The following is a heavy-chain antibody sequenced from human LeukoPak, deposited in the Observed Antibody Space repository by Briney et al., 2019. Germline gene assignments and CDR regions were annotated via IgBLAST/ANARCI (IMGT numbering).Heavy chain of an antibody. D-gene: IGHD3-22*01. CDR1: GYTFTGYH. CDR3: ARGVVYYRFDY. V-gene: IGHV1-2*02. Sequence: ASVKVSCKASGYTFTGYHIQWARQAPGQGLEWMGWTNPSSSDTNYAQKFQGRVTMTRDTSISTAYMELSGLRSDDTAVYYCARGVVYYRFDYWGQGTLVTVSS. CDR2: TNPSSSDT. J-gene: IGHJ4*02.